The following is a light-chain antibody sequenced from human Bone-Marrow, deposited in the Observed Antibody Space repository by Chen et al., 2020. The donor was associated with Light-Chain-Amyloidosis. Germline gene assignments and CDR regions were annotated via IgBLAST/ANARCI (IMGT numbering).Light chain of an antibody. Sequence: SYELTQPPSVEVSQGKTARITCSGDDLPTKYAYWYQQKPGQAPVLVIHRDTERPSGISERFSCSRSGTTATLTISGVQAEDEADYHCQSADSSGTYEVIFGGGTKLTVL. CDR1: DLPTKY. J-gene: IGLJ2*01. CDR3: QSADSSGTYEVI. V-gene: IGLV3-25*03. CDR2: RDT.